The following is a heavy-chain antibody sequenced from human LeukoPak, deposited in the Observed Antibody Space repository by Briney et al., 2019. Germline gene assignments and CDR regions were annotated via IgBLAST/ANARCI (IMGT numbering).Heavy chain of an antibody. D-gene: IGHD2-2*01. J-gene: IGHJ4*02. CDR2: INPDGSTT. Sequence: GGSLRLSCAASGFTFITYWMHWVRQAPGKGLVWVSRINPDGSTTSYADSVKGRFTVSRDNAKNTLYLQMNSLRAEDTAVYYCARDREYDYWGQGTLVTVSS. CDR3: ARDREYDY. CDR1: GFTFITYW. V-gene: IGHV3-74*01.